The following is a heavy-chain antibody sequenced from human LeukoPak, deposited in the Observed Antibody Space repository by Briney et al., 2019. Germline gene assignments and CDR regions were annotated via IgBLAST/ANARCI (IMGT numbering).Heavy chain of an antibody. D-gene: IGHD1-26*01. V-gene: IGHV3-21*01. J-gene: IGHJ3*02. CDR2: ISSSSSYI. Sequence: PGGSLSLSCAASGFTFSSFSMNWVRQAPGRGLEWVSSISSSSSYIYYADSVKGRFTISRDNAKNSLYLQMNSLRAEDTAVYYCARVGSGSSNAFDIWGQGTMVTVSS. CDR1: GFTFSSFS. CDR3: ARVGSGSSNAFDI.